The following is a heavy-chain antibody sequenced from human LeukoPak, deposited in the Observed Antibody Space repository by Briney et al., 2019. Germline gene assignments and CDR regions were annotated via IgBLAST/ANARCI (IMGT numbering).Heavy chain of an antibody. D-gene: IGHD3-22*01. CDR2: IYYIGST. CDR3: ARHRDYYDSSGVFDY. V-gene: IGHV4-39*01. J-gene: IGHJ4*02. CDR1: GGSISSSSYY. Sequence: SSETLSLTCTVSGGSISSSSYYWGWIRQPPGRGLEWIGGIYYIGSTYYNPSLKSRVTISVDTSKNQFSLKLSSVTAADTAVYYCARHRDYYDSSGVFDYWGQGTLVTVSS.